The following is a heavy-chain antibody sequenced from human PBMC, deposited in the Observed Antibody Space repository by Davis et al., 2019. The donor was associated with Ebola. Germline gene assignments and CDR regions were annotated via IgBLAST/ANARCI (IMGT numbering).Heavy chain of an antibody. J-gene: IGHJ6*02. CDR1: GFTFSSYG. CDR3: ARVRGLDV. CDR2: IKPDGTVK. Sequence: GESLKISCAASGFTFSSYGLHWVRQAPGKGLEWVANIKPDGTVKYYVDSVKGRFTISRDNAKNSLNLQMNSLRVEDTAVYYCARVRGLDVWGQGTTVTVSS. V-gene: IGHV3-7*04.